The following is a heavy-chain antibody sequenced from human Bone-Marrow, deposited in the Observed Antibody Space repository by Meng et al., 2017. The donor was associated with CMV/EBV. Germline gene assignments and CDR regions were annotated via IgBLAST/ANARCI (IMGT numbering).Heavy chain of an antibody. CDR3: ARAQKEGSGIY. V-gene: IGHV3-7*01. J-gene: IGHJ4*02. CDR1: SLSFSTYW. Sequence: GESLKIYCAVSSLSFSTYWMSWVRQAPGKGPEWVANINQDGSERFYVDSVKGRFTISRDNAQNSLYLQMNSLRAEDTAVYYCARAQKEGSGIYWGQRSLVNVPS. D-gene: IGHD3-10*01. CDR2: INQDGSER.